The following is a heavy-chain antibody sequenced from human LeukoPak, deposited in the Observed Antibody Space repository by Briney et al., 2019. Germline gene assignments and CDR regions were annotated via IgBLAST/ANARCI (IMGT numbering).Heavy chain of an antibody. D-gene: IGHD3-10*01. CDR2: IYPGDSDT. V-gene: IGHV5-51*01. J-gene: IGHJ4*02. CDR3: ARRTVRGVIKSPFDY. CDR1: GDSFTCYW. Sequence: GESLKISCKGSGDSFTCYWIDWVRQIPGKGLEWMGVIYPGDSDTRYSTSCQGQVTISADKSISTAYLQWSSLKASDTAMYYCARRTVRGVIKSPFDYWGQGTLVTVSS.